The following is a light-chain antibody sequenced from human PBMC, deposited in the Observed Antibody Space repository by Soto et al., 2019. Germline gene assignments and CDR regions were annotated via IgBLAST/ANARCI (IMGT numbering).Light chain of an antibody. CDR1: QSVGSN. J-gene: IGKJ2*01. V-gene: IGKV3-15*01. Sequence: EIVMTQSRATLSVSLGERATLSCRASQSVGSNLAWYQQKPGQAPRLLIYGASSRATGIPARFGGSGSGTEFTLTISSLQSEDFAVYYCQQYNNWPSTFGQGTKLEIK. CDR3: QQYNNWPST. CDR2: GAS.